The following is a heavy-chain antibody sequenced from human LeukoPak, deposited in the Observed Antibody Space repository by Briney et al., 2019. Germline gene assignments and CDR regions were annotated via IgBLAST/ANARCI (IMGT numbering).Heavy chain of an antibody. V-gene: IGHV3-23*01. CDR3: AKRVDYSSPGGYFDY. Sequence: GGSLRLSCAASGFSFSSYGMSWVRQAPGKGLEWVSSITDNGGSTYYADSVKGRFTISRDNSRNMLYLQMDSLRAEDTAVYYCAKRVDYSSPGGYFDYWGQGTLVTASS. CDR2: ITDNGGST. CDR1: GFSFSSYG. D-gene: IGHD2-2*01. J-gene: IGHJ4*02.